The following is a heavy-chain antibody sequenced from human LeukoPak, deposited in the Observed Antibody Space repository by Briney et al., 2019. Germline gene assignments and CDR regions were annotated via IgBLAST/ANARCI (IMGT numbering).Heavy chain of an antibody. D-gene: IGHD2-15*01. CDR1: GYTFTSYD. CDR2: VNPNSGHT. J-gene: IGHJ4*02. CDR3: ARGVPGSYCSGGSCPYFHY. Sequence: ASVKVSCKASGYTFTSYDVNWVRQATGQGLEWMGWVNPNSGHTGYAQKFQGRVTLTTNTSVSTAYMELSSLRSEDTAIYYCARGVPGSYCSGGSCPYFHYWGQGTLVSVSS. V-gene: IGHV1-8*01.